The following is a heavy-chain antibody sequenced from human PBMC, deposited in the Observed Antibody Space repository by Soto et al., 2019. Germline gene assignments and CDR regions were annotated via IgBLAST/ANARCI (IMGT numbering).Heavy chain of an antibody. CDR1: GYTFTSYG. Sequence: ASVKVSCKASGYTFTSYGISWVRQAPGQGLEWMGWISAYNGNTNYAQKNQGRITMTTDTSTSTANMEQRNLKTDDTAVYYFAVNYDILTGPPTDAFDIWGQGTMVTVSS. V-gene: IGHV1-18*01. D-gene: IGHD3-9*01. J-gene: IGHJ3*02. CDR3: AVNYDILTGPPTDAFDI. CDR2: ISAYNGNT.